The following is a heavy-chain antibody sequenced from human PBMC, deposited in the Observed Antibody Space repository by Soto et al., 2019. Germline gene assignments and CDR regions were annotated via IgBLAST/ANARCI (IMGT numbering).Heavy chain of an antibody. CDR2: ASPLSATT. Sequence: QAQLVQSGAEVKEPGASVKVSCKASCYTFTGYGITWVRQAPGQGREWMGWASPLSATTNYAPKFQGRVTMTTDTSTNMAYMELRSLRSDDTAVYYCARGGTAEADFWGQGTLVTVSS. CDR1: CYTFTGYG. V-gene: IGHV1-18*01. CDR3: ARGGTAEADF. D-gene: IGHD2-21*02. J-gene: IGHJ4*02.